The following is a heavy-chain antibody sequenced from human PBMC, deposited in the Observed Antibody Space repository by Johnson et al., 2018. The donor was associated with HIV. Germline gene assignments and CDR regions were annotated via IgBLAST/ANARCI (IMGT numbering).Heavy chain of an antibody. CDR2: ISYDGSNK. V-gene: IGHV3-30*04. CDR3: ARVRSSSAYAFEI. J-gene: IGHJ3*02. Sequence: QVQLVESGGGVVQPGRSLRLSCAASGFTFSSYAMHWVRQAPGKGLEWVAVISYDGSNKYYADSVKGRFTISRDNSKNTLYLQMNSLRAEDTAVYYCARVRSSSAYAFEIWGQGTMVTVSS. CDR1: GFTFSSYA. D-gene: IGHD6-13*01.